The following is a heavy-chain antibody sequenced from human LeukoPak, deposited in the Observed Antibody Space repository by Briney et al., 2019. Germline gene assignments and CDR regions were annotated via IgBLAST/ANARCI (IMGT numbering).Heavy chain of an antibody. CDR2: VYSSGST. CDR3: ARHKRRDGYNSFAPPPLEVDY. J-gene: IGHJ4*02. Sequence: PSETLSLTCTVSGDSISRSSYFWAWIRQPPGKGLEWIGSVYSSGSTYYNPSLRSQITISVDTSKNQFSLKLSSVTAADTAVYYCARHKRRDGYNSFAPPPLEVDYWGQGTLVTVSS. D-gene: IGHD5-24*01. V-gene: IGHV4-39*07. CDR1: GDSISRSSYF.